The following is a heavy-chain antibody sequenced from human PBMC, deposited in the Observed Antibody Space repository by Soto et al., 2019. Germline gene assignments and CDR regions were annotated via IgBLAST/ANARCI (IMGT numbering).Heavy chain of an antibody. J-gene: IGHJ4*02. CDR3: ARESLGAKGADH. CDR2: IIPIIGVT. D-gene: IGHD3-16*01. V-gene: IGHV1-69*17. CDR1: GDTFNSYV. Sequence: QVQLVQSGAEVKRPGSSVKVSCESSGDTFNSYVISWVRQAPGQGLEWMGGIIPIIGVTHYAQKFQGSVTTTALSSTGTAYMELTNLGSEDTTLYYCARESLGAKGADHWDQGTLVTVSS.